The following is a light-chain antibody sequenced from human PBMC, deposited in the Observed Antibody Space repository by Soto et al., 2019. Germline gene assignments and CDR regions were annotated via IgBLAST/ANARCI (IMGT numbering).Light chain of an antibody. CDR2: EVS. Sequence: QSVLTQPASVSGSPGQSITISCTGTSSDVGGYNYVSWYQQHPGKAPKLIIYEVSNRPSEISNRFSGSKSGNTASLTISGLQAEDEADYYCSSCTSGSTYVFGTGTKVTVL. CDR1: SSDVGGYNY. V-gene: IGLV2-14*01. CDR3: SSCTSGSTYV. J-gene: IGLJ1*01.